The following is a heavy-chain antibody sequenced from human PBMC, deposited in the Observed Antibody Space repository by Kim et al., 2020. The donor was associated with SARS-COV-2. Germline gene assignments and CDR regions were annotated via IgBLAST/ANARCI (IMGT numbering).Heavy chain of an antibody. CDR3: AREDGAGSVPAD. V-gene: IGHV3-30*01. J-gene: IGHJ4*01. D-gene: IGHD3-10*01. Sequence: CYADRVKGRLTISRDNSKNTLYLQMNRLRPEDRAVYECAREDGAGSVPADWGHGRLVTVSS.